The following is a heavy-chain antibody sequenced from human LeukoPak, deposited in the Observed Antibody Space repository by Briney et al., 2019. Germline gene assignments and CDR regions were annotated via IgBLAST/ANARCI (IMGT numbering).Heavy chain of an antibody. CDR1: GFTFSNYA. Sequence: QPGGSLRLSCAASGFTFSNYAMSWVRQAPGKGLEWVSFIYSDGSTYYADSVKGRFTISRDNSKNTMFLQVNSLRAEDTAVYYCARVIAARHFDCWGQGTLVTVSS. J-gene: IGHJ4*02. V-gene: IGHV3-66*01. CDR3: ARVIAARHFDC. D-gene: IGHD6-6*01. CDR2: IYSDGST.